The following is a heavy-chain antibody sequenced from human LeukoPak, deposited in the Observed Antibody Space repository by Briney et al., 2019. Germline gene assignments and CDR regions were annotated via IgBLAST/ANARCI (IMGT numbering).Heavy chain of an antibody. V-gene: IGHV4-4*07. D-gene: IGHD4-17*01. CDR1: GGSISSYY. CDR2: IYTSGRT. CDR3: ARDQLAGDFAH. J-gene: IGHJ4*02. Sequence: PSETLSLTCTVSGGSISSYYWSWIRQPAGKGLEWIGRIYTSGRTNYNPSLKSRVTMSVDTSKNQFSLKLSSVTAADTTVYYCARDQLAGDFAHWGQGTLVTVSS.